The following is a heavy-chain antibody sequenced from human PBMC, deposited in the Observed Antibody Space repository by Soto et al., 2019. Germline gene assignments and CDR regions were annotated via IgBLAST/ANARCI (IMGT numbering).Heavy chain of an antibody. V-gene: IGHV3-53*01. D-gene: IGHD6-19*01. J-gene: IGHJ3*01. CDR3: AKSGGNGWFADAFDV. CDR1: GFIVSSYY. Sequence: LRLSCAGSGFIVSSYYMSWVRQAPGKGLEWISVIYSGGSTYYADSVKGRFTISRDNSENTLYLQLNSLRAEDTAVYYCAKSGGNGWFADAFDVWGQGTMVTVSS. CDR2: IYSGGST.